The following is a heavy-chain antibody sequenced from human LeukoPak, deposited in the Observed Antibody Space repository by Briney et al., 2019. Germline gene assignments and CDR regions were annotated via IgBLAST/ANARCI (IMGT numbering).Heavy chain of an antibody. CDR2: IYYSGST. D-gene: IGHD5-18*01. J-gene: IGHJ6*02. Sequence: SETLSLTCTVSGGSISSGGYYWSWIRQHPGKGLEWIGYIYYSGSTYYNPSLKSRVTISVDTSKNQFSLKLSSVTAADTAVYSCAREWIQQYGMDVWGQGTTVTVSS. CDR1: GGSISSGGYY. V-gene: IGHV4-31*03. CDR3: AREWIQQYGMDV.